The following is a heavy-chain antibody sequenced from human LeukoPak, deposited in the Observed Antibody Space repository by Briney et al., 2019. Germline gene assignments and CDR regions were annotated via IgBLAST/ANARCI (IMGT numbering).Heavy chain of an antibody. CDR1: GFTFSNYA. CDR3: AKYRDVTTSTISDY. V-gene: IGHV3-23*05. D-gene: IGHD2/OR15-2a*01. CDR2: TYSSGTST. Sequence: PGGSLRLSCAVSGFTFSNYAMSWVRQAPGKGLEWVSATYSSGTSTYYADSVKGRFTISRDNSENTLYLQMNNLRAEDTAVYYCAKYRDVTTSTISDYWGQGALVTVSS. J-gene: IGHJ4*02.